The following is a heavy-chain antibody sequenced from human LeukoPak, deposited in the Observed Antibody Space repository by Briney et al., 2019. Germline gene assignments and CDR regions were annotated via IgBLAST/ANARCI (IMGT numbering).Heavy chain of an antibody. D-gene: IGHD3-10*01. CDR3: TTGPFDYYGSASYLANGMDV. Sequence: GGSLRLSCAASGFTFSDAWMSWVRQAPGKGLEWVGRIKSKTDGGTTDYSEPVKGRLTISRDDSKTTLYLQMNSLKTEDTAVYYCTTGPFDYYGSASYLANGMDVWGQGTTVTVSS. CDR2: IKSKTDGGTT. V-gene: IGHV3-15*01. J-gene: IGHJ6*02. CDR1: GFTFSDAW.